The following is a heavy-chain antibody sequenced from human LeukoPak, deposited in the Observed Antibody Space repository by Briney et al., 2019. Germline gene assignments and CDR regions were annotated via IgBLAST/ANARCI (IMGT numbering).Heavy chain of an antibody. J-gene: IGHJ4*02. V-gene: IGHV1-8*03. Sequence: ASVKVSFKASGHIFSCYDINWVRQATGQRREWMGWMYPNSGSTGYAQKFQGRVTITRNTSISTAYMELSGLRSEDPAVYYCARGRSTGYPYYFEYWGQGTLVTVSS. CDR2: MYPNSGST. CDR1: GHIFSCYD. CDR3: ARGRSTGYPYYFEY. D-gene: IGHD5-12*01.